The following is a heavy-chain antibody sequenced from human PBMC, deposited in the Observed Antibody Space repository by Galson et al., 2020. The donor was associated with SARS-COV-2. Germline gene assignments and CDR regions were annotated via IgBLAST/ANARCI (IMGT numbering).Heavy chain of an antibody. CDR1: GGSISSSSYY. J-gene: IGHJ6*02. D-gene: IGHD3-22*01. CDR3: ARDADSSGSYYYYGMDV. V-gene: IGHV4-39*01. CDR2: IYYSGST. Sequence: ETSETLSLTCTVSGGSISSSSYYWGWIRQPPGKGLEWIGSIYYSGSTYYNPSLKSRVTISVDTSKNQFSLKLSSVTADTAVYYCARDADSSGSYYYYGMDVWGQGTTVTVSS.